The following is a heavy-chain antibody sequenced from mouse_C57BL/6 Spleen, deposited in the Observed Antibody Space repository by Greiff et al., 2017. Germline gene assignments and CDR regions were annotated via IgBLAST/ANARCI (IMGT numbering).Heavy chain of an antibody. Sequence: QVQLQQSGPGLVQPSHSLSITCTASGFSLTSYGVHWVRQSPGKGLEWLGVIWSGGSTDSNAAFISRLSINKDNSKSQGFFKMNSQQADDTAIDYCARRGTGSYYYAMDYWGPGTSVTVSS. CDR3: ARRGTGSYYYAMDY. CDR1: GFSLTSYG. J-gene: IGHJ4*01. D-gene: IGHD4-1*01. CDR2: IWSGGST. V-gene: IGHV2-2*01.